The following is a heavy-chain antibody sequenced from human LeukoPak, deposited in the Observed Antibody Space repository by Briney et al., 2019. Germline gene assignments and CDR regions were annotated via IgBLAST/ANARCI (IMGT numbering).Heavy chain of an antibody. CDR3: AKDGDCSGGSCYYYYYYYMDV. V-gene: IGHV3-43D*04. J-gene: IGHJ6*03. Sequence: QPGGSLRLSCAASGFTFDDYAMHWVRQAPGKGLEWVSLISWDGGSTYYADSVKGRFTISRDNSKNSLYLQVNSLRAEDTALYYCAKDGDCSGGSCYYYYYYYMDVWSKGTTVTVSS. CDR2: ISWDGGST. D-gene: IGHD2-15*01. CDR1: GFTFDDYA.